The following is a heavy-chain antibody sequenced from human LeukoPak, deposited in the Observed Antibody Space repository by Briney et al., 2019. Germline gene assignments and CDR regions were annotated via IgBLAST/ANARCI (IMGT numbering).Heavy chain of an antibody. D-gene: IGHD4-11*01. J-gene: IGHJ4*02. CDR2: IYSGGST. Sequence: GGSLRLSCAASGFTVSSNYMSWVRQAPGKGLEWVSVIYSGGSTYYVDSVKGRFTISRDNSKNTLYLQMNSLRAEDTAVYYCARENEMTTAFDYWGQGTLVTVSS. CDR3: ARENEMTTAFDY. CDR1: GFTVSSNY. V-gene: IGHV3-66*01.